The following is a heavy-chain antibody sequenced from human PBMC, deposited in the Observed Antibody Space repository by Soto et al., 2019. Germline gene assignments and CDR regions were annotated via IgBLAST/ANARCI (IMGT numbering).Heavy chain of an antibody. Sequence: ASVKVSCKASGYTFTGYYMHWVRQAPGQGLEWMGRISAYNGNTNYAQKLQGRVTMTTDTSTSTAYMELRSLRSDDTAVYYCSRDLDPRYYYDSSGYYPFDYWGQGTLVTVSS. V-gene: IGHV1-18*04. CDR1: GYTFTGYY. J-gene: IGHJ4*02. CDR2: ISAYNGNT. CDR3: SRDLDPRYYYDSSGYYPFDY. D-gene: IGHD3-22*01.